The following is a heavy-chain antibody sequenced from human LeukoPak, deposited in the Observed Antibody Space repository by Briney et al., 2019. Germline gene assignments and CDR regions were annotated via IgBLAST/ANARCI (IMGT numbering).Heavy chain of an antibody. CDR1: GFTFSSYA. J-gene: IGHJ5*02. V-gene: IGHV3-23*01. Sequence: TGGSLRLSCAASGFTFSSYAMSWVRQAPGKGLEWVSAISGSGGSTYYADSVKGRFTISRDNSRNTLYLQMNSLRAEDTAVYYCAKAFGYCSSTSCYFGRFDPWGQGTLVTVSS. CDR3: AKAFGYCSSTSCYFGRFDP. CDR2: ISGSGGST. D-gene: IGHD2-2*03.